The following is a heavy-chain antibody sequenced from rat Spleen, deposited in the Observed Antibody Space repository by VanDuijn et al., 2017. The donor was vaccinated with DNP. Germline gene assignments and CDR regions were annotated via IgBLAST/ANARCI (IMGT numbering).Heavy chain of an antibody. CDR1: GFTFSNYG. D-gene: IGHD1-10*01. V-gene: IGHV5S14*01. CDR3: ARGENNYIYWYFDF. J-gene: IGHJ1*01. Sequence: EVQLVESGGGLVQPGRSLKLSCAASGFTFSNYGMAWVRQPPTKGLELVASIRTGGGNAYYRDPVKGQFTNPSDNAKNTQYLQMDSLRSEDTATYYCARGENNYIYWYFDFWGPGTMVTVSS. CDR2: IRTGGGNA.